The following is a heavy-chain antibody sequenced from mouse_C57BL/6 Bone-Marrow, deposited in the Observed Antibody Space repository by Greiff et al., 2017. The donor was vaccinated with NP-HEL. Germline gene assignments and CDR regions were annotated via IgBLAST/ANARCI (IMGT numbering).Heavy chain of an antibody. J-gene: IGHJ2*01. CDR1: GYTFTSYW. CDR3: ARRLDYFDY. Sequence: VQLQQPGAELVRPGTSVKLSCKASGYTFTSYWMHWVKQRPGQGLEWIGVIDPSDSYTNYNQKFKGKATLTEDTSSSTAYMQLSSLTSEDSAVYYCARRLDYFDYWGQGTTLTVSS. CDR2: IDPSDSYT. V-gene: IGHV1-59*01.